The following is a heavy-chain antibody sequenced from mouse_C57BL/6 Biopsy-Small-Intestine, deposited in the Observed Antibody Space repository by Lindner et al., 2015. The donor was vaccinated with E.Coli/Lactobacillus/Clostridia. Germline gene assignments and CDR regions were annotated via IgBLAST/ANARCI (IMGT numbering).Heavy chain of an antibody. CDR3: VRDYGRGYFDV. Sequence: VQLQESGGGLVQPKGSLKLSCAASGFSFNTYAMNWVRQAPGKGLEWVARIRSKSNNYATYYAGSVKDRFTISRDDSESMLYLQMNNLKTEDTAMYYCVRDYGRGYFDVWGTGTTVTVSS. D-gene: IGHD1-1*01. CDR2: IRSKSNNYAT. J-gene: IGHJ1*03. V-gene: IGHV10-1*01. CDR1: GFSFNTYA.